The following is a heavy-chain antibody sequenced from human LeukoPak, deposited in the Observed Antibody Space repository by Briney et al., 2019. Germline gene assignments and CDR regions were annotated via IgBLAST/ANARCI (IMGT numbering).Heavy chain of an antibody. CDR3: AKDLPAAYFDY. D-gene: IGHD2-2*01. J-gene: IGHJ4*02. V-gene: IGHV3-30*02. Sequence: GGSLRLSCAASGFTFSSYGMHWVRQAPGKGLEWVAFIRSDGSIKCYADSVKGRLTISRDNSKNTLYLQMNGLRIEDTALYHCAKDLPAAYFDYWGQGTLVTVSS. CDR1: GFTFSSYG. CDR2: IRSDGSIK.